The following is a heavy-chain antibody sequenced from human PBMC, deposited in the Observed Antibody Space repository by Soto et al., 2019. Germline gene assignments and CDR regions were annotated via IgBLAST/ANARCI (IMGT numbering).Heavy chain of an antibody. V-gene: IGHV4-59*08. J-gene: IGHJ5*02. CDR2: IYYSGST. Sequence: PSETLSLTCSVSGGYISHYYWSWIRQPPGKGLEWIGYIYYSGSTNYSPSLKSRVTISVDTSKIQFSLKLRSVTAADTAVYYCARAPTNYYGSGSYFTPWFDPWGQGILVTVSS. CDR1: GGYISHYY. CDR3: ARAPTNYYGSGSYFTPWFDP. D-gene: IGHD3-10*01.